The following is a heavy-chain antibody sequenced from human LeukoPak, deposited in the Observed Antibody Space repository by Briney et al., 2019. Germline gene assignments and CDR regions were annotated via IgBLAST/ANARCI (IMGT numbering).Heavy chain of an antibody. CDR1: GYTFTGYY. CDR3: ARDHMYCSSTSCYMDY. V-gene: IGHV1-2*02. Sequence: GASVKVSCKASGYTFTGYYMHWVRQAPGQGLEWMGWINPNSGGTNYAQKFQGRVTMTRDTSISTAYMELSRLRSDNTAVYYCARDHMYCSSTSCYMDYWGQGTLVTVSS. J-gene: IGHJ4*01. CDR2: INPNSGGT. D-gene: IGHD2-2*02.